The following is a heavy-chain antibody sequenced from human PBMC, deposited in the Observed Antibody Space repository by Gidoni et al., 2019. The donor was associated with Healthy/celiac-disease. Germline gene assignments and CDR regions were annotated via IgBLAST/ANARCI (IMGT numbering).Heavy chain of an antibody. CDR1: GFTFSSYG. V-gene: IGHV3-33*01. CDR2: IWYDGSNK. D-gene: IGHD6-19*01. Sequence: QVQLVESGGGVVQPGRSLRLSCAASGFTFSSYGMHWVRQAPGKGLEWVAVIWYDGSNKYYADSVKGRFTISRDNSKNTLYLQMNSLRAEDTAVYYCARDRFQFIAVAGVEDYWGQGTLVTVSS. J-gene: IGHJ4*02. CDR3: ARDRFQFIAVAGVEDY.